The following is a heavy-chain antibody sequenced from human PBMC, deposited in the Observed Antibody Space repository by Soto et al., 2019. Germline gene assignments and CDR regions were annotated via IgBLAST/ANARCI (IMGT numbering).Heavy chain of an antibody. CDR3: ASDDNPDY. CDR2: LNGEGSTI. Sequence: DVQLVESGGGLVQPGGSLRLSCAASGFTFNTYWMHWVRQAPGKGLIWVSRLNGEGSTIDYADSVKGRFTMSRDNAKSTMYLQMHRLRAEDTAVYYCASDDNPDYWGQGTLVTVSS. V-gene: IGHV3-74*01. CDR1: GFTFNTYW. J-gene: IGHJ4*02. D-gene: IGHD1-20*01.